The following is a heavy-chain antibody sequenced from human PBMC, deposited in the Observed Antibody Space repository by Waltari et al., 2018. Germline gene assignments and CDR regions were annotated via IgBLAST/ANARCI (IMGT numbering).Heavy chain of an antibody. CDR3: ASNTMVRGVEAFDY. J-gene: IGHJ4*02. CDR1: GGSISSYY. D-gene: IGHD3-10*01. CDR2: IYTSGST. V-gene: IGHV4-4*07. Sequence: QVQLQESGPGLVKPSETLSLTCTVSGGSISSYYWSWIRQPAGKGLEWIGRIYTSGSTNYNPSLKSRVTMSVDTSKNQCSLKLSSVTAADTAVYYCASNTMVRGVEAFDYWGQGTLVTVSS.